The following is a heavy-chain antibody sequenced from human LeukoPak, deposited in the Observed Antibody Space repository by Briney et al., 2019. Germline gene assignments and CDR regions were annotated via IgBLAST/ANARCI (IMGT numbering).Heavy chain of an antibody. CDR1: GGSIRSYY. CDR3: AGGYYDSSGYMY. V-gene: IGHV4-4*09. Sequence: SETQSLTCTVSGGSIRSYYQRWIRQPPGKALEWIGYIYTSVSTNYKPSLKSRVSITVDTTKHQFSLTLSCGTAAETAVYYCAGGYYDSSGYMYWGQGTLVTVSS. J-gene: IGHJ4*02. D-gene: IGHD3-22*01. CDR2: IYTSVST.